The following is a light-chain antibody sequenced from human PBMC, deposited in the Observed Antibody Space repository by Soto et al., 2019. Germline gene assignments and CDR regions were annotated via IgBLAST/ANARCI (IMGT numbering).Light chain of an antibody. J-gene: IGKJ2*01. CDR2: DAS. Sequence: DIPMTQSPSTLSASVGDRVTITCRASQSISTWLAWYQQKPGKAPKLLIYDASILERGVPSRFSASGSGTEFTLTISSLQPDDFATYHCQQYNSYYTFGQGTKLEIK. CDR3: QQYNSYYT. V-gene: IGKV1-5*01. CDR1: QSISTW.